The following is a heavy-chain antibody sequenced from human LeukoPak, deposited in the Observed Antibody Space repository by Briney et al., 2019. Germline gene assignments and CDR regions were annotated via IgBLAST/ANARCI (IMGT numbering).Heavy chain of an antibody. CDR3: AREAYCGGDCYADFDY. D-gene: IGHD2-21*02. V-gene: IGHV1-69*13. CDR1: GGTFSSYA. J-gene: IGHJ4*02. Sequence: SVKVSCKASGGTFSSYAISWVRQAPGQGLEWMGGIIPIFGTANYAQKFQGRVTITAGESTSTAYMELSSLRSEDTAVYYCAREAYCGGDCYADFDYWGQGTLVTVSS. CDR2: IIPIFGTA.